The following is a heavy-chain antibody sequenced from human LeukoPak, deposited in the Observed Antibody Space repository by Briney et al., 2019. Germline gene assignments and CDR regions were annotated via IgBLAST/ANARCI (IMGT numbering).Heavy chain of an antibody. CDR2: ISYDGSNK. D-gene: IGHD2-15*01. Sequence: GGSLRLSCAASGFTFSSYAMHWVRQAPGKGLEWVAVISYDGSNKYYADSVMGRFTISRDNSKNTLYLQMNSLRAEDTAVYYCARDMVGTVVVPVRYYYGMDVWGQGTTVTVSS. CDR3: ARDMVGTVVVPVRYYYGMDV. J-gene: IGHJ6*02. V-gene: IGHV3-30*04. CDR1: GFTFSSYA.